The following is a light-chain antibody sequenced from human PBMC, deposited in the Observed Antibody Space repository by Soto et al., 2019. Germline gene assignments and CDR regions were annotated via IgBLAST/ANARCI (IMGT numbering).Light chain of an antibody. CDR2: DAS. J-gene: IGKJ1*01. Sequence: EIVFTQSPGTLSLSPGERATLSCRASQSVSSSYLAWYQQKHGQAPRLLIYDASNRETGIPDTFSGSGAGTACTLTITRLEPEDVELDYCQQYGHSTRTFGQGTKVDI. V-gene: IGKV3-20*01. CDR1: QSVSSSY. CDR3: QQYGHSTRT.